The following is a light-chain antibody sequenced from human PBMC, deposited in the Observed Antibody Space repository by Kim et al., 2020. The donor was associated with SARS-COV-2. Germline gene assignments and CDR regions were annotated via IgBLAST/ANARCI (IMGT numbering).Light chain of an antibody. J-gene: IGKJ2*03. CDR3: QQSHGFPYS. Sequence: SASVGNRVTITCRASQSVSTSLNWYQQQPGKAPKLLIHAVSSLQSGVPSRFSGSGSGTDFSLTISSLQREDSAIYYCQQSHGFPYSFGQGTKLEI. CDR1: QSVSTS. V-gene: IGKV1-39*01. CDR2: AVS.